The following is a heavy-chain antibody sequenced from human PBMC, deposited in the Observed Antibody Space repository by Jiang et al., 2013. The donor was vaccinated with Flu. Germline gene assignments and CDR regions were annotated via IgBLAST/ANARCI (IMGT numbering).Heavy chain of an antibody. D-gene: IGHD6-6*01. V-gene: IGHV3-21*01. CDR2: ISSSSSYI. J-gene: IGHJ4*02. CDR3: ARDSRAAPPFDY. CDR1: GFTFSSYS. Sequence: RLSCAASGFTFSSYSMNWVRQAPGKGLEWVSSISSSSSYIYYADSVKGRFTISRDNAKNSLYLQMNSLRAEDTAVYYCARDSRAAPPFDYWGQGTLVTVSS.